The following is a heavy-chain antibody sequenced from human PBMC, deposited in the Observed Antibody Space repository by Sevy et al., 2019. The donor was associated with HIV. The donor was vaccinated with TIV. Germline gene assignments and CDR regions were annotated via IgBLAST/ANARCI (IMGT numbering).Heavy chain of an antibody. CDR1: GFTFSVYW. CDR2: MKEDGSDK. V-gene: IGHV3-7*01. D-gene: IGHD3-3*01. Sequence: GGSLRLSCAASGFTFSVYWMTWVRQAPGKGLEWVATMKEDGSDKDYVDSVKGRFTISRDNAKNSLYLQMNSLRAEDTAVYYCARGEGDLTIWGQGTLVTVSS. J-gene: IGHJ4*02. CDR3: ARGEGDLTI.